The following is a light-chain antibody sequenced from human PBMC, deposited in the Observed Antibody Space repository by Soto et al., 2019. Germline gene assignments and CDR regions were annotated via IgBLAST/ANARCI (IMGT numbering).Light chain of an antibody. V-gene: IGLV1-40*01. CDR3: QSYDSSLSAL. J-gene: IGLJ3*02. Sequence: QSVLTQPPSVSGAPGQRVTISCTGSSSNIGAGYDVHWYQQLPGTAPKLLIYGNSNRPSGVPDRFSGSKSGTSASLAIIGLPAEDEADYYCQSYDSSLSALFGGGTKLTVL. CDR1: SSNIGAGYD. CDR2: GNS.